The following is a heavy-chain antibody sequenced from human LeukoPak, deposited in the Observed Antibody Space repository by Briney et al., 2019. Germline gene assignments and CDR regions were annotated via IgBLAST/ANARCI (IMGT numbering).Heavy chain of an antibody. CDR3: AELGITMIGGV. J-gene: IGHJ6*04. CDR2: IYSGGST. D-gene: IGHD3-10*02. V-gene: IGHV3-66*01. Sequence: GGSLRLSCAASGFTVSSNHMSWVRQAPGKGLEWVSVIYSGGSTYYADSVKGRFTISRDNSKNTPYLQMNSLRAEDTAVYYCAELGITMIGGVWGKGTTVTISS. CDR1: GFTVSSNH.